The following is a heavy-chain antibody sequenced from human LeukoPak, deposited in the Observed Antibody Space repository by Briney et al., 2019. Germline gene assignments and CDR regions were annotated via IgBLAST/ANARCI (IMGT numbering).Heavy chain of an antibody. CDR3: ARGRLRTTGTGWFDP. Sequence: SVKVSCKASGGTFSSYAISWVRQAPGQGLEWMGGIIPLFGTANYAQKFQGRVTITADESTSTAYMELSSLRSEDTAVYYCARGRLRTTGTGWFDPWGQGTLVTVSS. D-gene: IGHD1-1*01. CDR1: GGTFSSYA. V-gene: IGHV1-69*13. J-gene: IGHJ5*02. CDR2: IIPLFGTA.